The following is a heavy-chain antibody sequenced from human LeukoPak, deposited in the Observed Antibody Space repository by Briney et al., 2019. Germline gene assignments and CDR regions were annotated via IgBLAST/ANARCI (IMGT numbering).Heavy chain of an antibody. D-gene: IGHD5-18*01. CDR1: EFTFSSYA. CDR3: AAADTAMVTGVDY. J-gene: IGHJ4*02. V-gene: IGHV3-23*01. Sequence: AGGSLRLSCAASEFTFSSYAMSWVRQAPGKGLEWVSAISGSGGSTYYADSVKGRFTISRDNSKNTLYLQMNSLRAEDTAVYYCAAADTAMVTGVDYWGQGTLVTVSS. CDR2: ISGSGGST.